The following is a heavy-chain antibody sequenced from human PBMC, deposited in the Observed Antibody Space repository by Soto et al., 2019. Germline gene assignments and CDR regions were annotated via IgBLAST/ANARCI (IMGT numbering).Heavy chain of an antibody. J-gene: IGHJ4*02. V-gene: IGHV3-21*01. CDR1: GFTFSIYS. CDR3: ARVRSGGSGYFDY. CDR2: TGDSSHYI. Sequence: EVHLVESGGGLVKPGGSLRLSCAASGFTFSIYSMNWVRQAPGKGLEWVSSTGDSSHYIYYADSVKGRFTISRDNAKNSLYLQMNSLRVEDTAVYYCARVRSGGSGYFDYWGQGALVTVSS. D-gene: IGHD2-15*01.